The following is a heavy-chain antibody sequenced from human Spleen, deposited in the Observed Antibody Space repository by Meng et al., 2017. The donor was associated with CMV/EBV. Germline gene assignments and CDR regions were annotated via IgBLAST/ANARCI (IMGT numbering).Heavy chain of an antibody. CDR3: ATYKHAPRWFDY. Sequence: ASVKVSCKASGYTFSTYGISWVRQAPGQGLEWMGWISGYNGDTNYAQKFQGRVTMTTDTSTSTAYMELSRLRSDDMAVYYCATYKHAPRWFDYWGQGTLVTVSS. CDR1: GYTFSTYG. CDR2: ISGYNGDT. J-gene: IGHJ4*02. V-gene: IGHV1-18*03. D-gene: IGHD3-10*01.